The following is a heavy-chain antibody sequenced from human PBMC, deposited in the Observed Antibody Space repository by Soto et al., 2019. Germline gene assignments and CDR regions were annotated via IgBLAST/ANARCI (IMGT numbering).Heavy chain of an antibody. V-gene: IGHV4-59*01. CDR3: ARGRYGELSPFDY. CDR2: IYYSGNT. D-gene: IGHD3-10*01. Sequence: SETLSLTCTVSGGSISNYYWSWIRQPPGKGLEWIGYIYYSGNTNYSPSLKSRVTISVDTSRDQFSLKLTSVTAADTAVYYCARGRYGELSPFDYWGRGTLVTVSS. CDR1: GGSISNYY. J-gene: IGHJ4*02.